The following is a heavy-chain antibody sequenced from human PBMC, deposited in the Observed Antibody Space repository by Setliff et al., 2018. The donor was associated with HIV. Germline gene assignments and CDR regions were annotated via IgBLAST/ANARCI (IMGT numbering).Heavy chain of an antibody. V-gene: IGHV4-39*01. D-gene: IGHD3-10*01. CDR2: ISYSGNT. Sequence: PSETLSLTCTVSGDSISSISYYWAWIRQTPGKGLEWIGSISYSGNTYYNPSLKSRVTISVDTSKNQFSLKLTSVTAADTAIFYCARRDPQCNYGHFDYWSQGTLVTVSS. J-gene: IGHJ4*02. CDR1: GDSISSISYY. CDR3: ARRDPQCNYGHFDY.